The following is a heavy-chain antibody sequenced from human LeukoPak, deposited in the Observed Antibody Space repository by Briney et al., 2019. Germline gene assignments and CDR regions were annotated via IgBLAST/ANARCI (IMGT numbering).Heavy chain of an antibody. V-gene: IGHV4-39*07. D-gene: IGHD3-10*01. J-gene: IGHJ4*02. CDR1: GGSISSSSYY. CDR2: IYYSGST. Sequence: SETLSLTCTVSGGSISSSSYYWGWIRQPPGKGLEWIGSIYYSGSTYYNPSLKSRVTISVDTSKNQFSLKLSSVTAADTAVYYCARDAMDRGFGDPLPIYWGQGTLVTVSS. CDR3: ARDAMDRGFGDPLPIY.